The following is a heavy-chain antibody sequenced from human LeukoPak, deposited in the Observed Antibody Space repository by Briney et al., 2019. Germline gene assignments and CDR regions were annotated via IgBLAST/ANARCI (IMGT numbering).Heavy chain of an antibody. CDR2: VNSDGSGT. J-gene: IGHJ4*02. V-gene: IGHV3-74*01. CDR1: GFIFSSYW. D-gene: IGHD3-16*01. CDR3: VCLGLGGLSLD. Sequence: PGGSLRLSCAASGFIFSSYWMHWVRQAPGKGLVWVSHVNSDGSGTDYADSVKGRFTISRDNAKNTLYLQMNSLRVEDTAVYYCVCLGLGGLSLDWGQGTLVTVSS.